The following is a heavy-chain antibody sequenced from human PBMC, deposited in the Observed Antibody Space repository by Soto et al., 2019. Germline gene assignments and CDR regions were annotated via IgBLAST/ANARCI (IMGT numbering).Heavy chain of an antibody. CDR2: INHSGSI. J-gene: IGHJ4*02. CDR1: GGSFSGYY. V-gene: IGHV4-34*01. D-gene: IGHD3-22*01. Sequence: PSETLSLTCAVYGGSFSGYYWSWIRQPPGKGLEWIGEINHSGSINYNPSLKSRVIISVDTSKNQFSLKLRSVTAADTAIYYCARGNGMILPGQGDAPAKYYLDSWSQGTLATVPS. CDR3: ARGNGMILPGQGDAPAKYYLDS.